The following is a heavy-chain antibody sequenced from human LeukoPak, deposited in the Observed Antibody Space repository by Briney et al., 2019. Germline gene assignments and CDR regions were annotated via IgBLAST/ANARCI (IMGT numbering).Heavy chain of an antibody. V-gene: IGHV4-34*01. D-gene: IGHD5-18*01. CDR3: ARAYRAHQTFHSYHYFDY. CDR1: GGSSSNYY. CDR2: INQSGST. Sequence: PSETLSFTCAVYGGSSSNYYWNWIRQSPGQGLEWIGEINQSGSTKYNPSLKSRVTISGDTSKNQFSLRLNSVTAADTAVYICARAYRAHQTFHSYHYFDYWGQGTLVTVSS. J-gene: IGHJ4*02.